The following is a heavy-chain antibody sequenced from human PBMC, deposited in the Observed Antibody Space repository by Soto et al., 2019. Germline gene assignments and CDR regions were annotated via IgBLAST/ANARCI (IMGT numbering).Heavy chain of an antibody. CDR1: GFTFSSYA. CDR2: ISGSGGST. Sequence: EVQLLESEGGLVQPGGSLRLSCAASGFTFSSYAMSWVRQAPGKGLEWVSAISGSGGSTYYADSVKGRFTISRDNSKNTLYLQMNSLRAEDTAVYYCAKEVVGATTPWGFDYWGQGTLVTVFS. CDR3: AKEVVGATTPWGFDY. J-gene: IGHJ4*02. V-gene: IGHV3-23*01. D-gene: IGHD1-26*01.